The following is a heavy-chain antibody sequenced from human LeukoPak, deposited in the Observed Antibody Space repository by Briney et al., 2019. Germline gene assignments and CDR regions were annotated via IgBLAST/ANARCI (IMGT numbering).Heavy chain of an antibody. CDR3: VKKGYAGSGTYSYYFDY. D-gene: IGHD3-10*01. CDR1: GFTFSSFS. V-gene: IGHV3-23*01. CDR2: VSTDGSST. Sequence: GGSLRLSCAASGFTFSSFSMNWVRQAPGKGLEWVSTVSTDGSSTYYEDSVKGRFTISRDNSKNTLYLQKNSLRAEDTAVYYCVKKGYAGSGTYSYYFDYWGQGTLVTVSS. J-gene: IGHJ4*02.